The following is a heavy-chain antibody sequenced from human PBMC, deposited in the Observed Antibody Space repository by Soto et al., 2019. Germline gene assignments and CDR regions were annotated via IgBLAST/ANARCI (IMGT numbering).Heavy chain of an antibody. CDR1: GVTFDDYA. J-gene: IGHJ4*02. CDR3: ANLPLYGSGFDC. V-gene: IGHV3-9*01. CDR2: ISWNGAAT. Sequence: DAQLVESGGGLVQPGRSLRLSCVASGVTFDDYAIHWVRQAPGKGLEWVSGISWNGAATGYADSVKGRFTISRDNAKNSLYLQMSSLRTEDTAIYYCANLPLYGSGFDCWGQGTLVTVSS. D-gene: IGHD3-10*01.